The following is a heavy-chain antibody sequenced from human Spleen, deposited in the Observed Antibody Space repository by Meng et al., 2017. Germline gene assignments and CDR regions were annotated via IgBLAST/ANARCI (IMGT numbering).Heavy chain of an antibody. CDR1: GFTFSTYA. D-gene: IGHD1-26*01. Sequence: QVQLVESGGGVVQPGRSLRLSCAASGFTFSTYAMHWVRQAPGKGLEWVAVISNDGSRKYYADSVKGRFTISRDDSKNTLYVQMNSLRTEDTAVYYCARVASVGAIQWSLDYWGQGALVTVSS. CDR2: ISNDGSRK. J-gene: IGHJ4*02. V-gene: IGHV3-30-3*01. CDR3: ARVASVGAIQWSLDY.